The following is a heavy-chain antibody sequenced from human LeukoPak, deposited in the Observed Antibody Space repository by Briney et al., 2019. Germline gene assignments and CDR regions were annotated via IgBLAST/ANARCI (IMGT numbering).Heavy chain of an antibody. CDR3: ARAVDTAMGPFDY. CDR1: GFTFSNYG. V-gene: IGHV3-23*01. D-gene: IGHD5-18*01. Sequence: GGSLRLSCAASGFTFSNYGIHWVRQAPGKGLEWVSAISGSGGSTYYADSVKGRFTISRDNSKNTLYLQMNSLRAEDTAVYYCARAVDTAMGPFDYWGQGTLVTVSS. CDR2: ISGSGGST. J-gene: IGHJ4*02.